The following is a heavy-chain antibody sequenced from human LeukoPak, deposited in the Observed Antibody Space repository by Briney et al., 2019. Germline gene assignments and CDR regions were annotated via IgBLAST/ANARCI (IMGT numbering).Heavy chain of an antibody. D-gene: IGHD5-24*01. CDR3: ARVGEKAFHLWPEIDY. CDR2: ISSSSSYI. CDR1: GFSFSSHW. Sequence: GGSLRLSCPASGFSFSSHWMSWVRQAPGKGLEWVSSISSSSSYIYYADSVKGRFTISRDNAKKSLYLQMNSLRAEDTAVYYCARVGEKAFHLWPEIDYWGQGTLVTVSS. J-gene: IGHJ4*02. V-gene: IGHV3-21*01.